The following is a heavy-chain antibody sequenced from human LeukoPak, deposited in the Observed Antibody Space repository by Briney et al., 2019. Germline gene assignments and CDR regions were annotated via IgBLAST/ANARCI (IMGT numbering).Heavy chain of an antibody. J-gene: IGHJ4*02. D-gene: IGHD3-9*01. V-gene: IGHV1-3*01. Sequence: ASVNVSCKASGYTFTSYDMNWVRQAPGQRLEWMGWINAGNGNTKYSQKFQGRVTITRDTSASTAYMELSSLRSEDTAVYYCARNFDGDCFDYWGQGTLVTVSS. CDR2: INAGNGNT. CDR1: GYTFTSYD. CDR3: ARNFDGDCFDY.